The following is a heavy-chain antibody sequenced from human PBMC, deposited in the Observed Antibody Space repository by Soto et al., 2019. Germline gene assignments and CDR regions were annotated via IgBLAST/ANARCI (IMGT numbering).Heavy chain of an antibody. CDR2: ISAYNGNT. CDR1: GYTFTSYG. Sequence: QVQLVQSGAEVKKPGASVKVSCKASGYTFTSYGISWVRQAPGQGLEWMGWISAYNGNTNYAQKLQGRVTMTTDTSTSTAYMELRSLRSDDTAVYYCARGYSSGWYIPTHYYYYGMDVWGQGTTVTVSS. V-gene: IGHV1-18*01. D-gene: IGHD6-19*01. CDR3: ARGYSSGWYIPTHYYYYGMDV. J-gene: IGHJ6*02.